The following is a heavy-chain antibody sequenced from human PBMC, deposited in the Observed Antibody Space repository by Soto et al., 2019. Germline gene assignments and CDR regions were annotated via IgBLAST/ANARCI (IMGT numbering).Heavy chain of an antibody. D-gene: IGHD1-7*01. CDR3: ARGTKGGSPPL. Sequence: EVQLVESGGGLVQPGGSLRLSCAGSGFAFSNYSMNWVRQASGKGLEWVSYISSSSTNTYYAASVRGRFTISRDNAKNSLYLRMNSLKDEDTAVYYCARGTKGGSPPLWGQGTLVTVSS. CDR2: ISSSSTNT. CDR1: GFAFSNYS. V-gene: IGHV3-48*02. J-gene: IGHJ4*02.